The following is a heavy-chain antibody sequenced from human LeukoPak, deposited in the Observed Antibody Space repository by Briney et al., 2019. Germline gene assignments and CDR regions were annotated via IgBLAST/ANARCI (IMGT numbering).Heavy chain of an antibody. D-gene: IGHD2-2*01. Sequence: ASVKVSCKASGYTFTGYYMHWVRQAPGQGLEWMGWINPNNGGTNYAQKFQGRVTMTRDTSISAAYMELSRLRSDDPAVYYCAGLWSECQLQTGTVTEYWGQGPLVTVSS. J-gene: IGHJ4*02. CDR3: AGLWSECQLQTGTVTEY. CDR1: GYTFTGYY. V-gene: IGHV1-2*02. CDR2: INPNNGGT.